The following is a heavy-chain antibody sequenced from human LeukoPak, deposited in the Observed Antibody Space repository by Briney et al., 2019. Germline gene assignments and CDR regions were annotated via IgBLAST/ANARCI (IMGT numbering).Heavy chain of an antibody. J-gene: IGHJ4*02. CDR1: GYTLTELS. Sequence: ASVKVSCKVSGYTLTELSMHWVRQAPGKGLEWMGGFDPEDGETIYAQKFQGRVTMTEDTSTDTAYMELSGLRSEDTAVYYCATFPMYYYDSSGYRVDDYWGQGTLVTVSS. CDR2: FDPEDGET. V-gene: IGHV1-24*01. D-gene: IGHD3-22*01. CDR3: ATFPMYYYDSSGYRVDDY.